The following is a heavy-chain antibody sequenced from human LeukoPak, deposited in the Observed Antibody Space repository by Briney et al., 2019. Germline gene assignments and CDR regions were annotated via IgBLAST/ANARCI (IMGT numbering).Heavy chain of an antibody. V-gene: IGHV3-66*01. CDR3: ARDHEVRYQLPKPRLVPRYMDV. CDR2: IYSGGST. CDR1: GFSVSINY. Sequence: GGSLRLSCAASGFSVSINYMSWVRQAPGTGLEWVSVIYSGGSTYYADSVKGRFTISRDNSMNTLYLQMNSLRAEDTAVYYCARDHEVRYQLPKPRLVPRYMDVWGKGTTVTVSS. D-gene: IGHD2-2*01. J-gene: IGHJ6*03.